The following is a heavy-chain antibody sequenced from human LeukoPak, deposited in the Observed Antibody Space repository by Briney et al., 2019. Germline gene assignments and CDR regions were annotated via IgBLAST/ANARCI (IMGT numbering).Heavy chain of an antibody. Sequence: GGSLRLSCTASGFTFGSHRMIWVRRAPGKGLEWVANTNQDGSREKYADSVRGRFTVSRDNAKNSVYLQMNSLGVEDTAIYYCARDSGWTFDPWGQGTLVTVSS. D-gene: IGHD6-19*01. J-gene: IGHJ5*02. CDR2: TNQDGSRE. CDR3: ARDSGWTFDP. CDR1: GFTFGSHR. V-gene: IGHV3-7*01.